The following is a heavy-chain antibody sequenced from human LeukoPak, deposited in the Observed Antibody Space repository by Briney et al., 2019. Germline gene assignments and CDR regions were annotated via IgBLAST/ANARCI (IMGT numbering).Heavy chain of an antibody. CDR1: GGSISSYY. J-gene: IGHJ5*02. V-gene: IGHV4-4*07. Sequence: SETLSLTCTVSGGSISSYYWSWIRQPAGKGLEWIGRIYTNGSTNYNPSLKSRVTMSVDTSKNQFSLKLSSVTAADTAVYYCARDWESLTGYFSVNWFDPWGQGTLVTVSS. CDR3: ARDWESLTGYFSVNWFDP. D-gene: IGHD3-9*01. CDR2: IYTNGST.